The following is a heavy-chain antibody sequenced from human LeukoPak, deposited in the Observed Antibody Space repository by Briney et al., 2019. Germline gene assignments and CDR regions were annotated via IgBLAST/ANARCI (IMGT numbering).Heavy chain of an antibody. CDR3: ARAEYSSSSEGFDP. CDR1: GFTFSDYY. D-gene: IGHD6-6*01. V-gene: IGHV3-11*01. Sequence: GGSLRLSCAASGFTFSDYYMSWIRQAPGKGLEWVSYISSSGSIIYYADSVKGRFTISRDNAKNSLYLQMNSLRAEDTAVYYCARAEYSSSSEGFDPWGQGTLVTVSS. CDR2: ISSSGSII. J-gene: IGHJ5*02.